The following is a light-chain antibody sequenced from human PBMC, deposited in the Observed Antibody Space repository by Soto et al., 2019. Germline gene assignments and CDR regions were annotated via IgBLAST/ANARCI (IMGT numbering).Light chain of an antibody. CDR3: QKYNSSPLT. CDR1: QGISDY. Sequence: DIQMTQSPSSLSASVGDIVTITCRASQGISDYLAWYQQNPVKVPKLLIYAASTLQSGVPSRFSGSGAVTDFTLTISSLQPEDSANDYCQKYNSSPLTFGGGTMVESK. CDR2: AAS. V-gene: IGKV1-27*01. J-gene: IGKJ4*01.